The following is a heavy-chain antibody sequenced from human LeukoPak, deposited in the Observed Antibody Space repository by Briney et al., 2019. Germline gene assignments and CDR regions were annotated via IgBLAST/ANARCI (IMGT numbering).Heavy chain of an antibody. D-gene: IGHD2-2*01. CDR3: HFKYCSSSTCFYYFDY. CDR2: IYYSGST. Sequence: TASETLSLTCTVSGGSISSSSYYWGWIRQPPGKGLEWIGSIYYSGSTYYNPSLKSRVTISVDTSKNQFSLKLSSVTATDTAVYYCHFKYCSSSTCFYYFDYWGQGTLVTVSS. J-gene: IGHJ4*02. CDR1: GGSISSSSYY. V-gene: IGHV4-39*01.